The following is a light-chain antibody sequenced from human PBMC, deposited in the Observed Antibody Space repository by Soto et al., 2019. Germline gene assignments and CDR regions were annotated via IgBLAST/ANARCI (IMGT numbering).Light chain of an antibody. J-gene: IGKJ5*01. CDR1: QSVSSL. CDR3: QQRSNWPST. V-gene: IGKV3-11*01. Sequence: EIVLTQSPATLSLSPGERATLSCRASQSVSSLLGWYQQKPGQAPRLLIYDASNRATGIPARFSGSGSGTDFTLTISSLEPEDFAVYYCQQRSNWPSTFGQGTRLEIK. CDR2: DAS.